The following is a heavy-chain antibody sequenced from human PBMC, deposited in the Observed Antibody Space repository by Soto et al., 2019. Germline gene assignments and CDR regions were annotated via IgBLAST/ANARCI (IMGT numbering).Heavy chain of an antibody. CDR3: ARVNFGRGSETYLFDY. D-gene: IGHD3-10*01. CDR1: GGSISSNSW. J-gene: IGHJ4*02. CDR2: ITYSGGT. Sequence: SETLSLTCAVSGGSISSNSWWSWVRQPPGKGLEWIGQITYSGGTKYNPSLKSRVTISLDKSENQFSLTLSSVTATDTAMYYCARVNFGRGSETYLFDYWGQGTLVTVSS. V-gene: IGHV4-4*02.